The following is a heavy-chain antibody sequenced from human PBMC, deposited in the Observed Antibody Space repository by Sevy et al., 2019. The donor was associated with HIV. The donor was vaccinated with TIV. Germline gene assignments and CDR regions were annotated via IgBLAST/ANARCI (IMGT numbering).Heavy chain of an antibody. CDR3: ARRRMPGYSRGWSGNYFDY. CDR1: GYTFTSYG. CDR2: ISAYNGNT. V-gene: IGHV1-18*04. Sequence: ASLKVSCKASGYTFTSYGISWVRQAPGQGLEWMGWISAYNGNTNYAQKLQGRVTMTTDISTSTAYMELRSLRSDDTAVDYGARRRMPGYSRGWSGNYFDYWGQGTLVTVSS. D-gene: IGHD6-19*01. J-gene: IGHJ4*02.